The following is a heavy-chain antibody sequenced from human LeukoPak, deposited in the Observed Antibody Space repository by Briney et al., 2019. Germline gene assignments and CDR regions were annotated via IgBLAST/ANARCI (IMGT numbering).Heavy chain of an antibody. Sequence: RPSETLSLTCAVYGGSFSGYYWSWIRQPPGKGLEWIGEINHSGSTNYNPSLKSRVTISVDTSKNQFSLKLSSVTAADTAVYYCARGSPAQRGSYAFDIWGQGTMVTVSS. CDR3: ARGSPAQRGSYAFDI. D-gene: IGHD2-2*01. CDR1: GGSFSGYY. J-gene: IGHJ3*02. V-gene: IGHV4-34*01. CDR2: INHSGST.